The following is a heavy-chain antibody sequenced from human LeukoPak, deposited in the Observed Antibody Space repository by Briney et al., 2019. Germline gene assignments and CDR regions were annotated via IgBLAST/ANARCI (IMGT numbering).Heavy chain of an antibody. J-gene: IGHJ5*02. Sequence: GGSLRLSCAASGFTFSSYSMNWVRQAPGKGLEWVSSISSSSSYIYYADSVKGRFTVSRDNAKNSLYLQMNSLRAEDTAVYYCARTLGYCSSTSCPDNWFDPWGQGTLVTVSS. CDR2: ISSSSSYI. CDR3: ARTLGYCSSTSCPDNWFDP. CDR1: GFTFSSYS. V-gene: IGHV3-21*01. D-gene: IGHD2-2*01.